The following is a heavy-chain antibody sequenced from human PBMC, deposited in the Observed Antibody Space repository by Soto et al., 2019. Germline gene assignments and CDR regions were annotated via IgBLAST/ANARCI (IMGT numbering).Heavy chain of an antibody. J-gene: IGHJ5*02. CDR3: ARVRRAKYYDILTGYYPNPLWGDDWFDP. CDR2: ISAYNGNT. D-gene: IGHD3-9*01. V-gene: IGHV1-18*01. Sequence: VASVKVSCKASGYTFTSYGISWVRQAPGQGLEWMGWISAYNGNTNYAQKLQGRVTMTTDTSTSTAYMELRSLRSDDTAVYYCARVRRAKYYDILTGYYPNPLWGDDWFDPWGQGTLVTVSS. CDR1: GYTFTSYG.